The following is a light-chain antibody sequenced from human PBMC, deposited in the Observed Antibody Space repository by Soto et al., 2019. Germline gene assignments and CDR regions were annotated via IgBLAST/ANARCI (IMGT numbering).Light chain of an antibody. J-gene: IGLJ3*02. V-gene: IGLV1-47*01. CDR3: AAWDDSLSGPW. CDR2: RNN. CDR1: SSNIGSNY. Sequence: QSVLTQPPSASGTPGQRVTICCSGSSSNIGSNYVYWYQQLPGTAPKLLIYRNNQRPSGVPDRFSGSKSGTSASLAISGLRSEDEADYYCAAWDDSLSGPWFGGGTKLTVL.